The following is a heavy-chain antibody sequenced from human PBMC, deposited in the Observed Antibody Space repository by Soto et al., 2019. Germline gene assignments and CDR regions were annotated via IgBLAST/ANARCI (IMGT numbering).Heavy chain of an antibody. J-gene: IGHJ4*02. CDR2: ISSSSSYI. CDR3: ASDPVAVTGSFIDF. D-gene: IGHD3-9*01. Sequence: PGGSLRLSCAASGFTFSSYSMNWVRQAPGKGLEWVSSISSSSSYIYYADSVKGRFTISRDNAKNSLYLQMNSLRSEDTAIYYCASDPVAVTGSFIDFWGQGTLVTVSS. CDR1: GFTFSSYS. V-gene: IGHV3-21*01.